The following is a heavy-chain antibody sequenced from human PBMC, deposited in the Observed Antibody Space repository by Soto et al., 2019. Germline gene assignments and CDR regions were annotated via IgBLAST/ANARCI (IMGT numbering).Heavy chain of an antibody. Sequence: QEQLVQSGAEVKKPGASLKVSCKASGYTFTDYYIHWVRQAPGQGLEWVGWINPDSGGTNLAQRFQGIVKITSTTSIYTAYMELSSLRSDDTAVYYCAIRTGQLAIISEFDGDWFFEVWGRGTLVTVSS. J-gene: IGHJ2*01. CDR2: INPDSGGT. CDR1: GYTFTDYY. CDR3: AIRTGQLAIISEFDGDWFFEV. D-gene: IGHD2-2*01. V-gene: IGHV1-2*02.